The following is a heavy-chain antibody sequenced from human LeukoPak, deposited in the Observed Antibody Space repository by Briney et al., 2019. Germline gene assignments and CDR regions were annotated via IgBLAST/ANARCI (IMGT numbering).Heavy chain of an antibody. J-gene: IGHJ1*01. CDR3: ARSRGNLYFQH. CDR2: INHSGST. Sequence: PSETLSLTCAVYGGSFSGYYWSWIRQPPGKGLEWIGEINHSGSTNYNPSLKSRVTISVDTSKNQFSLKLSSVTAADTAVYYCARSRGNLYFQHWGQGTLVTVSS. D-gene: IGHD6-25*01. V-gene: IGHV4-34*01. CDR1: GGSFSGYY.